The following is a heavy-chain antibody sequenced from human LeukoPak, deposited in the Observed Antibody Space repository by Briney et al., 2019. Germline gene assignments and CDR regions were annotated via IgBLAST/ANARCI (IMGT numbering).Heavy chain of an antibody. Sequence: GGSLRLSCVASGFPFSSYAMSWVRQAPGKGLEWVSAISGSGGSTYYADSVKGRFTISRDNSKNTLYLQMNSLRAEDTAVYYCAKSPDLKESTYFDYWGQGTLVTVSS. CDR2: ISGSGGST. J-gene: IGHJ4*02. V-gene: IGHV3-23*01. CDR3: AKSPDLKESTYFDY. D-gene: IGHD3/OR15-3a*01. CDR1: GFPFSSYA.